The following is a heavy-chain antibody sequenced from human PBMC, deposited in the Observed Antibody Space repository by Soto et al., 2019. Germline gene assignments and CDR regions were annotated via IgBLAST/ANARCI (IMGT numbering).Heavy chain of an antibody. V-gene: IGHV3-21*01. D-gene: IGHD6-13*01. CDR2: ISGSSDFL. CDR1: GFTFSNSI. J-gene: IGHJ3*02. Sequence: GGLRLSCAAPGFTFSNSIINWVRQAPGQGLEWVSSISGSSDFLYYADSVKGRLTISRDTATNSLYLQMNSLRAEDTAVYYCATSTWYAFDIWGQGKMVTVSS. CDR3: ATSTWYAFDI.